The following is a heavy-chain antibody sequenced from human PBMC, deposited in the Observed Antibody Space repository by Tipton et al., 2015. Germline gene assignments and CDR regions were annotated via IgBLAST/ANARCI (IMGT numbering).Heavy chain of an antibody. J-gene: IGHJ6*02. CDR3: ARDLEHGMDV. CDR1: GYSISSGYY. Sequence: TLSLTCDVSGYSISSGYYWGWIRQPPGKGLEWIGSIYHRGDTNYNPSLKSRVTISLDTSKNQFSLKLNSVTAADTAVYYCARDLEHGMDVWGHGTTVTVSS. V-gene: IGHV4-38-2*02. D-gene: IGHD5-24*01. CDR2: IYHRGDT.